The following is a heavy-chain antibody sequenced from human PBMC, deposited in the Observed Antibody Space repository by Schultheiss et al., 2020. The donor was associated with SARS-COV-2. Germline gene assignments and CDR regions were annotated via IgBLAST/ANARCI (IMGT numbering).Heavy chain of an antibody. CDR2: INPNSGGT. CDR1: GYTFTGYY. V-gene: IGHV1-2*02. J-gene: IGHJ6*03. CDR3: AREISTTGIFYYYYYYMDV. Sequence: ASVKVSCKASGYTFTGYYMHWVRQAPGQGLEWMGWINPNSGGTNYAQKFQGRVTMTRDTSISTAYMELSRLRSDDTAVYYCAREISTTGIFYYYYYYMDVWGKGTTVTVSS. D-gene: IGHD1-1*01.